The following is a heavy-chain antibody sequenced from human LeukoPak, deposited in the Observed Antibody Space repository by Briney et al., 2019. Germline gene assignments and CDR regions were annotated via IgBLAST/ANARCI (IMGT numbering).Heavy chain of an antibody. D-gene: IGHD3-10*01. V-gene: IGHV4-59*01. CDR1: GGSISGYY. J-gene: IGHJ5*02. CDR3: ARGHLGLSP. CDR2: FHNSRTT. Sequence: SETLSLTCTVSGGSISGYYWTWIRQPPGQGLEWIGYFHNSRTTSYNPSLTGRVIISVDTAMDQISLKLNSVTAADTAVYYCARGHLGLSPWGQGTLVTVSS.